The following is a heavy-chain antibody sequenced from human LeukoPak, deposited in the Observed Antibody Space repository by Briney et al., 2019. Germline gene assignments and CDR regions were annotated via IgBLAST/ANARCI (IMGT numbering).Heavy chain of an antibody. CDR1: GGSISSGGYY. V-gene: IGHV4-31*03. CDR2: IYYSGST. CDR3: VRVRGSGRSYYYYYMDV. D-gene: IGHD6-19*01. Sequence: SETLSLTCTVSGGSISSGGYYWSWIRQHPGKGLEWIGYIYYSGSTYYNPSLKSRVTISVDTSKNQFSLKLSSVTAADTAVYYCVRVRGSGRSYYYYYMDVWGKGTTVTVSS. J-gene: IGHJ6*03.